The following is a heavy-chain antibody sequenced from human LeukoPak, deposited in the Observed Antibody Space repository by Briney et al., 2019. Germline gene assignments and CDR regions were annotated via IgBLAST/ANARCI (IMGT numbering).Heavy chain of an antibody. D-gene: IGHD6-19*01. CDR3: AKKSRAIAVAVHFDY. CDR1: GFTFTYVW. J-gene: IGHJ4*02. Sequence: GGSLRLSCAASGFTFTYVWMNWVRQAPGKGLEWVSAISGSGGSTYYADSVKGRFTISRDNSKNTLYLQMNSLRAEDTAVYYCAKKSRAIAVAVHFDYWGQGTLVTVSS. V-gene: IGHV3-23*01. CDR2: ISGSGGST.